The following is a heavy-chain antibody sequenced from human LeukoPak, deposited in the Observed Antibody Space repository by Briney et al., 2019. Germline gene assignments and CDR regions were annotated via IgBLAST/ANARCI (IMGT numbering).Heavy chain of an antibody. CDR1: GGSISSGGYY. D-gene: IGHD3-22*01. V-gene: IGHV4-31*03. CDR2: IYYSGST. J-gene: IGHJ3*02. Sequence: PSETLSLTCTASGGSISSGGYYWSWIRQHPGKGLEWIGYIYYSGSTYYNPSLKSRVTISVDTSKNQFSLKLSSVTAADTAVYYCARSDSSGYQNLDAFDIWGQGTMVTVSS. CDR3: ARSDSSGYQNLDAFDI.